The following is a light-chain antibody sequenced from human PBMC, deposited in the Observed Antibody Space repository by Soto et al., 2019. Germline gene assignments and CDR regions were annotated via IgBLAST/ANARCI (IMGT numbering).Light chain of an antibody. Sequence: DIQMTQSPSTLSASVGDRVTITCRASQSISSWLAWYQQKPGKAPKLLIYKASSLEGGVPSRFSGSGSGAEFTLNISSLQPDDFATYYCQQYNSYPYTFGQGTKLEI. CDR3: QQYNSYPYT. CDR1: QSISSW. J-gene: IGKJ2*01. V-gene: IGKV1-5*03. CDR2: KAS.